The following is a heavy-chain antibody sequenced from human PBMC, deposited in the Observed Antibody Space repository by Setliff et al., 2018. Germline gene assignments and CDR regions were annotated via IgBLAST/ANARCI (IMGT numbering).Heavy chain of an antibody. CDR1: GGSIGPHY. Sequence: PSETLSLTCTVSGGSIGPHYWSWIRQAPGKGLEWIGHIFYSGTAKYNPSLESRAAISVDSSKNQFSLKLRSVTAADTAVYYCARDRSTVIRGVTSFFYYYMDVWGGGATVTVSS. CDR2: IFYSGTA. V-gene: IGHV4-59*11. J-gene: IGHJ6*03. D-gene: IGHD3-10*01. CDR3: ARDRSTVIRGVTSFFYYYMDV.